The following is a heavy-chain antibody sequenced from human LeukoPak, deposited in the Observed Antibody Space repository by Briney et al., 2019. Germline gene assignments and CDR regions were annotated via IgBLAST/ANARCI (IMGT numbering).Heavy chain of an antibody. Sequence: SGGSLRLSCAASGFTFSSYSMNWVRQAPGKGLEWVSYISSSSSTIYYADSVKGRFTISRDNAKNSLYLQMNSLRAEDTAVYYCAREGGSYSDAFDIWGQGTMVTVSS. CDR2: ISSSSSTI. V-gene: IGHV3-48*01. CDR1: GFTFSSYS. D-gene: IGHD1-26*01. J-gene: IGHJ3*02. CDR3: AREGGSYSDAFDI.